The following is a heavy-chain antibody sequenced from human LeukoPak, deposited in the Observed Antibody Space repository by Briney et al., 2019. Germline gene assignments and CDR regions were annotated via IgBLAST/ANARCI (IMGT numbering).Heavy chain of an antibody. CDR2: INHSGST. J-gene: IGHJ6*02. V-gene: IGHV4-34*01. Sequence: PSETLSLTCAVYGRSFSGYYWSWIRQPPGKGLEWIGEINHSGSTNYNPSLKSRVTISVDTSKNQFSLKLSSVTAADTAVYYCARVLAGGSYYYYYGMDVWGQGTTVTVSS. CDR1: GRSFSGYY. D-gene: IGHD1-26*01. CDR3: ARVLAGGSYYYYYGMDV.